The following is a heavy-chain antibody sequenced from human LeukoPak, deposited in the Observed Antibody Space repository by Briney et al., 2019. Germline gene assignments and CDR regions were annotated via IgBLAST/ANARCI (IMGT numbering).Heavy chain of an antibody. J-gene: IGHJ4*02. V-gene: IGHV3-23*01. D-gene: IGHD6-19*01. CDR3: TTTRPYGTTWAGAFED. Sequence: GGSLRLSCVASGFIFSSHGMSWVRQAPGKGLEWVSTVTSRSATHYTDSVRGRFITSRDSSKNTLFLQMNSLRAEDTALYYCTTTRPYGTTWAGAFEDWGQGTPVTVSS. CDR1: GFIFSSHG. CDR2: VTSRSAT.